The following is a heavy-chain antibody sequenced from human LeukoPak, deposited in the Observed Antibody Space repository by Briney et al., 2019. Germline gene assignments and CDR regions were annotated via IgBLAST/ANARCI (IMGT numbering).Heavy chain of an antibody. D-gene: IGHD2-2*02. Sequence: PGGSLRLSCAASGFTFSSYWMSWVRQAPGKGLEWVANIKQDGSEKYYVDSVKGRFTISRDNAKNSLYLQMNSLRAEDTAVYYCAREPHRIDCSSTSCDTPLRWGQGTLVTVSS. CDR1: GFTFSSYW. CDR3: AREPHRIDCSSTSCDTPLR. V-gene: IGHV3-7*01. CDR2: IKQDGSEK. J-gene: IGHJ4*02.